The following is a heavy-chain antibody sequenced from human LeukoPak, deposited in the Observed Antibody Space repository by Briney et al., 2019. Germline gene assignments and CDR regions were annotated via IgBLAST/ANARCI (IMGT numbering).Heavy chain of an antibody. Sequence: GGSLRLSCAASGFTVSSNYMSWARQAPGKGLEWVSVIYSGGSTYYADSVKGRFTISRDNSKNTLYLQMNSLRAEDTAVYYCARDNGIAVAGFDYWGQGTLVTVSS. D-gene: IGHD6-19*01. V-gene: IGHV3-66*01. CDR2: IYSGGST. J-gene: IGHJ4*02. CDR1: GFTVSSNY. CDR3: ARDNGIAVAGFDY.